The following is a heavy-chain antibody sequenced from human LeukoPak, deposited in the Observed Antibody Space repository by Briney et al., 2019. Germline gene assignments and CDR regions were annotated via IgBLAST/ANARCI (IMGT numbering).Heavy chain of an antibody. CDR3: ANPCPAPYSSSWYDYYYYYGMDV. Sequence: GGSLRLSCAASGFTFSDYAMSWVRQAPGKGLEWVSAISGSGDSRYYADSVKGRFTISRDNSKNTLYLQMNSLRAEDTAVYYCANPCPAPYSSSWYDYYYYYGMDVWGQGTTVTVSS. V-gene: IGHV3-23*01. D-gene: IGHD6-13*01. J-gene: IGHJ6*02. CDR2: ISGSGDSR. CDR1: GFTFSDYA.